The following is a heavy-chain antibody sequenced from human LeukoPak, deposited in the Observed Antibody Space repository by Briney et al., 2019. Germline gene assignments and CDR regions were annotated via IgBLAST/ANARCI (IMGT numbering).Heavy chain of an antibody. V-gene: IGHV3-7*01. CDR2: IKEDGSEK. D-gene: IGHD1-7*01. CDR3: ARDGDYDWNYRSGFDY. Sequence: PGGSLRLSCAASGFTFSSYWMTWVRQAPGKGLEWVANIKEDGSEKYYVDSVKGRFTISRDNAKNSLYLQMNSLRVEDTAVYYCARDGDYDWNYRSGFDYWGQGTLVTVSS. J-gene: IGHJ4*02. CDR1: GFTFSSYW.